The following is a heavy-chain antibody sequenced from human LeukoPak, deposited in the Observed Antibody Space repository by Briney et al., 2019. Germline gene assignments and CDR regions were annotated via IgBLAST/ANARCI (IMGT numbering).Heavy chain of an antibody. J-gene: IGHJ6*03. V-gene: IGHV7-4-1*02. Sequence: ASVKVSCKASGYTFTSYAMNWVRQAPGQGLEWMGWINTNTGNPTYAQGFTGRFVFSLDTSVSTAYLQISSLKAEDTAVYYCARAAYCSGGSCYESPYYYYYYMDVWGKGTTVTVSS. D-gene: IGHD2-15*01. CDR1: GYTFTSYA. CDR3: ARAAYCSGGSCYESPYYYYYYMDV. CDR2: INTNTGNP.